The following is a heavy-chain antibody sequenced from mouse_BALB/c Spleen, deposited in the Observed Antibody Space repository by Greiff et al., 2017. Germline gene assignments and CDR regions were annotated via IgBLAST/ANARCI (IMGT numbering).Heavy chain of an antibody. J-gene: IGHJ2*01. CDR3: ARGGGYDLLDY. CDR2: IYPYNGGT. D-gene: IGHD2-2*01. Sequence: EVQLQQSGPELVKPGASVKISCKASGYTFTDYNMHWVKQSHGKSLEWIGYIYPYNGGTGYNQKFTSKATLTVDNSSSTAYMELRSLTSEDSAVYFCARGGGYDLLDYWGQGTTLTVSS. CDR1: GYTFTDYN. V-gene: IGHV1S29*02.